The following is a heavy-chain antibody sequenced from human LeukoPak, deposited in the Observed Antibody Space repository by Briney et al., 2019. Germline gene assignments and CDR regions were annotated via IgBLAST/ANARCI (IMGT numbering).Heavy chain of an antibody. D-gene: IGHD5-12*01. V-gene: IGHV3-23*01. CDR1: GFTLSSYA. CDR3: AKDRFATTIGDAFDI. Sequence: PGGSLRLSCAASGFTLSSYAMNWVRQAPGKGLEWVSVISGNGDSISYADSVKGRFTISRDNSKNTVYLQMNSLRAEDTAIYHCAKDRFATTIGDAFDIWGQGTMVTVSS. J-gene: IGHJ3*02. CDR2: ISGNGDSI.